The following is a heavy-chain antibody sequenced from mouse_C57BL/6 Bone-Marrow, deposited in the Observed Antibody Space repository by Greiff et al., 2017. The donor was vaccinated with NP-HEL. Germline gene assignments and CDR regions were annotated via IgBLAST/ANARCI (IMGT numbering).Heavy chain of an antibody. CDR1: GFSLTSYG. CDR3: ARMPLLYWYFDV. J-gene: IGHJ1*03. CDR2: LWSGGST. Sequence: QVQLKQSGPGLVQPSQSLSITCTVSGFSLTSYGVHWFLQSPGKGLVWLGVLWSGGSTAYNAAFIARLSISKDNTKDQVFFKMNSLQADDTAIYYCARMPLLYWYFDVWGTGTTVTVSS. V-gene: IGHV2-2*01.